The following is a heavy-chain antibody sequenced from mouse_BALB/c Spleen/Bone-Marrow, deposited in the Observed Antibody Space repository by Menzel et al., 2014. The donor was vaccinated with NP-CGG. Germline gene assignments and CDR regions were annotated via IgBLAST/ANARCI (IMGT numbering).Heavy chain of an antibody. D-gene: IGHD1-1*01. J-gene: IGHJ4*01. CDR2: IRNKANGYTT. V-gene: IGHV7-3*02. CDR3: ARCYYGSGYYYDRDY. CDR1: GFTFTDYY. Sequence: EVKLVESGGGLVQPGGSLRLSCATSGFTFTDYYMSWVRQPPGKALEWLGFIRNKANGYTTEYSASVKGRFTISRDNSQSSLYLQMITLRGEDSATYYCARCYYGSGYYYDRDYWCQGTSGTAAS.